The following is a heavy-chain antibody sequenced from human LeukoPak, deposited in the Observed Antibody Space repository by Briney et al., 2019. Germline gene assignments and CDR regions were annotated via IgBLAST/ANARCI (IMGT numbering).Heavy chain of an antibody. CDR2: IRPYDGNT. D-gene: IGHD2-15*01. V-gene: IGHV1-18*04. Sequence: ASVKVSCKASGYTFTTFGISWVRQAPGQGLEWMGWIRPYDGNTNHAQKFQGRITMTTDTSTNTAYMELRNLVSDDTAVYFCARDERGSCNGGTCYYFDYWGQGTLVTVSS. CDR1: GYTFTTFG. CDR3: ARDERGSCNGGTCYYFDY. J-gene: IGHJ4*02.